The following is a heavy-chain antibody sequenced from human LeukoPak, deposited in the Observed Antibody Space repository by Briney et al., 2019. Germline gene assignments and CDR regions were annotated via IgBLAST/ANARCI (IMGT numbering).Heavy chain of an antibody. V-gene: IGHV3-74*01. CDR1: GFTFSSYW. CDR2: ISSGGTTT. CDR3: AYGGNFGKIMVY. D-gene: IGHD3-3*02. J-gene: IGHJ4*02. Sequence: GGSLRLSCAASGFTFSSYWMHWVRQDPGKGLVWVSRISSGGTTTTYADAVKGRFTISRDNAKNTLYLQMNSLRADDTAVYYCAYGGNFGKIMVYWGQGTLVTVSS.